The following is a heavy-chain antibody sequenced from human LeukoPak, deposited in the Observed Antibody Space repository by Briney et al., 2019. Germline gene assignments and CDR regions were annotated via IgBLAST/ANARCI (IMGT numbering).Heavy chain of an antibody. V-gene: IGHV1-18*01. Sequence: ASVKVSCKDSGYTFTTYGISWVRQAPGQGLEWMGWISAYNGNTNYAQKFQGRVTLTTDTSTSTAYMELRSLRADDTAVYYCARDTEYSSYGMDVWGQGTTVTVSS. D-gene: IGHD6-6*01. CDR3: ARDTEYSSYGMDV. CDR2: ISAYNGNT. J-gene: IGHJ6*02. CDR1: GYTFTTYG.